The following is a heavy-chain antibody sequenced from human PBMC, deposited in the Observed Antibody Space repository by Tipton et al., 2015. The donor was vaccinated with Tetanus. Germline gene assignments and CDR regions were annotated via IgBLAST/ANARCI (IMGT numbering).Heavy chain of an antibody. J-gene: IGHJ4*02. CDR3: ARMVNWGRYLDH. Sequence: SLRLSCEASGFAFKTYPMHWVRQAPGKGLEWLATISYGAISKYYGDSVKGRFTISRDDANNKLFLQMNNLTPEDTAVYHCARMVNWGRYLDHWGQGTLVTVSS. D-gene: IGHD7-27*01. CDR1: GFAFKTYP. CDR2: ISYGAISK. V-gene: IGHV3-30-3*01.